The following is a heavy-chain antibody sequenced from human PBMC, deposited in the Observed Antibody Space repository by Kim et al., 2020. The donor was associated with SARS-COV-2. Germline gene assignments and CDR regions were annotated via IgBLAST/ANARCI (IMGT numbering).Heavy chain of an antibody. CDR3: ARGTRQWLVRGRYYYYMDV. Sequence: SETLSLTCAVYGGSFSGYYWSWIRQPPGKGLEWIGEINHSGSTNYNPSPKSRVTISVDTSKNQFSLKLSSVTAADTAVYYCARGTRQWLVRGRYYYYMDVWGKGTTVTVSS. CDR2: INHSGST. J-gene: IGHJ6*03. CDR1: GGSFSGYY. D-gene: IGHD6-19*01. V-gene: IGHV4-34*01.